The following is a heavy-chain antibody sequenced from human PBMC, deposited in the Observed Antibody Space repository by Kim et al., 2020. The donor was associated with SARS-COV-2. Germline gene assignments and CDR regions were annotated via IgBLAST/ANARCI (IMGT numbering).Heavy chain of an antibody. CDR3: ARGFDY. J-gene: IGHJ4*02. V-gene: IGHV4-59*08. CDR1: GGSISSYY. Sequence: SETLSLTCTASGGSISSYYWSWIRQPPGKGLEWIGYIYYSGSINYNASLKSRVTILADTSKNKSSMKLSSVIAADTAVYYCARGFDYWGQGTVVTVSS. CDR2: IYYSGSI.